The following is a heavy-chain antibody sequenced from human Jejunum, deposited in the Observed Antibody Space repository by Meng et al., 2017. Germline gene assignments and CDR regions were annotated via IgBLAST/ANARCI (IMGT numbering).Heavy chain of an antibody. CDR1: GGSISSSSSY. V-gene: IGHV4-39*07. D-gene: IGHD5-12*01. J-gene: IGHJ4*02. CDR2: IYYSETT. Sequence: HESGPCLVKTSETLSLTCYVSGGSISSSSSYWGWVRQPPGEGLEWIGNIYYSETTYYNPSLKSRVTIGIDTSKNLFSLRLTSVTAADTGIYYCARWGIMSGYDYESAYWGQGRLVTVSS. CDR3: ARWGIMSGYDYESAY.